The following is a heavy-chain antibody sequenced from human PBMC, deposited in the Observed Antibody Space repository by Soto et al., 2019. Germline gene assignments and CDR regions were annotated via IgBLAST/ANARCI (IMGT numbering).Heavy chain of an antibody. CDR3: ARGLAGSVYVMDV. CDR2: ISSNGGST. J-gene: IGHJ6*01. Sequence: EVQLVESGGGLVQPGGTLRLSCAASGFTCSRYAMHWVRQAPGKGLEYVSAISSNGGSTYYANSVEGRFIISRDNSKNTLYLQMGSLRAEDMAVYYWARGLAGSVYVMDVCVQGTTISFS. V-gene: IGHV3-64*01. CDR1: GFTCSRYA.